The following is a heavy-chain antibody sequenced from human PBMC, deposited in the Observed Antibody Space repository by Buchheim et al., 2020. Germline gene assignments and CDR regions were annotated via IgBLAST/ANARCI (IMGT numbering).Heavy chain of an antibody. CDR2: ISSVGNT. V-gene: IGHV3-23*01. CDR3: ARGRTVGLIYWFGR. J-gene: IGHJ5*02. Sequence: EVHLLESGGGLVQPGGSLRLSCAASGLTFSTYTMNWVRQAPGKGLEWVSSISSVGNTYYTDSVQGRFTISRDESKDTLYLQMNSLRADDTAVYYCARGRTVGLIYWFGRWGQGT. CDR1: GLTFSTYT. D-gene: IGHD3-16*02.